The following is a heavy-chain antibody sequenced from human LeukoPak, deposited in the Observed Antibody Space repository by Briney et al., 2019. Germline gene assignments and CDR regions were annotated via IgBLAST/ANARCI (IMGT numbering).Heavy chain of an antibody. D-gene: IGHD6-13*01. V-gene: IGHV4-34*01. Sequence: TTSETLSLTCAVYGGSFNDYYWNWIRQPPGKGLEWIGEINLRGSTTYNPSLKSRVTISLDESKNQFSLKLSSVTAADTAVYYCARASILRAAGTWYYYYYYMDVWGKGTTVTVSS. CDR1: GGSFNDYY. CDR3: ARASILRAAGTWYYYYYYMDV. J-gene: IGHJ6*03. CDR2: INLRGST.